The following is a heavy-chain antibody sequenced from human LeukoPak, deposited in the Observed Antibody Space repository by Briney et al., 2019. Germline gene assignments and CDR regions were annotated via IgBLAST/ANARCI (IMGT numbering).Heavy chain of an antibody. J-gene: IGHJ5*02. V-gene: IGHV4-34*01. D-gene: IGHD2-15*01. CDR3: ARHKRYCSGGSCLTNWFDP. CDR2: INHSGST. CDR1: GGSFSGYY. Sequence: PSETLSLTCAVYGGSFSGYYWSWIRQPPGKGLEWIGEINHSGSTNYNPSLKSRVTISVDTSKNQFSLKLSSVTAADTAVYYCARHKRYCSGGSCLTNWFDPWGQGTLVTVSS.